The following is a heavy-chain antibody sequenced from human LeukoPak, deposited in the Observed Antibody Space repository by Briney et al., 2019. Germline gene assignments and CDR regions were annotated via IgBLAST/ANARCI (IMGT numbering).Heavy chain of an antibody. CDR2: IYTSGST. CDR3: ARDVSSGWPSYYYYGMDV. J-gene: IGHJ6*02. D-gene: IGHD6-19*01. V-gene: IGHV4-4*07. Sequence: SETLSLTCTVSGGSLSSYYWSWIRQPAGKGLEWIGRIYTSGSTNYNPSLKSRVTMSVDTSKNQFSLKLSSVTAADTAVYYCARDVSSGWPSYYYYGMDVWGQGTTVTVSS. CDR1: GGSLSSYY.